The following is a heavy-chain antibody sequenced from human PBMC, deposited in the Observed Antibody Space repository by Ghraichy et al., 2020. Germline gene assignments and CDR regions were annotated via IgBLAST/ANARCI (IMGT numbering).Heavy chain of an antibody. CDR3: ATTSRGHYFDY. V-gene: IGHV3-7*01. J-gene: IGHJ4*02. CDR1: GFTFSNYW. D-gene: IGHD2-2*01. CDR2: IKEDGSEK. Sequence: GGSLRLSCAASGFTFSNYWMTWVRQAPGKGLEWVANIKEDGSEKLYVDSVRGRFTISRDNAKNSLYLEMNSLRAEDTAVYYCATTSRGHYFDYWGQGTLVTVSS.